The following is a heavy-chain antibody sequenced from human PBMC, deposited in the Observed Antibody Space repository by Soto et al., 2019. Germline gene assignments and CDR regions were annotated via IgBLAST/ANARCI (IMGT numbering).Heavy chain of an antibody. CDR2: IKSKTDGGTT. J-gene: IGHJ3*02. CDR3: TTDSFVWAQYAFDI. V-gene: IGHV3-15*07. CDR1: GFTFSNAW. D-gene: IGHD3-16*01. Sequence: GGSLRLSCAASGFTFSNAWMNWVRQAPGKGLEWVGRIKSKTDGGTTDYAAPVKGRFTISRDDSKNTLYLQMNSLKTEDTAVYYCTTDSFVWAQYAFDIWGQGTMVTVSS.